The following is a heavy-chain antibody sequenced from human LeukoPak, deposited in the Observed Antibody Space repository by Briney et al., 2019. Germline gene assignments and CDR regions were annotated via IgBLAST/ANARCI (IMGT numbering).Heavy chain of an antibody. CDR3: ARGHVATILFHGMDV. CDR1: GFTFSSYA. D-gene: IGHD5-24*01. CDR2: ISYDGSNK. J-gene: IGHJ6*02. Sequence: GGSLRLSCAASGFTFSSYAMHWVRQAPGKGLEWVAVISYDGSNKYYADSVKGRFTISRDNSKNTLYLQMNSLRAEDAAVYYCARGHVATILFHGMDVWGQGTTVTVSS. V-gene: IGHV3-30-3*01.